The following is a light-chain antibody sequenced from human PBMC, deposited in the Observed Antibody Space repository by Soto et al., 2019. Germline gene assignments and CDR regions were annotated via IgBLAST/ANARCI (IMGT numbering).Light chain of an antibody. J-gene: IGLJ1*01. V-gene: IGLV1-44*01. Sequence: QSVLTQPPSASGTPGQRVTISCSGSNSNIGSNTVNWYQQLPGTAPKLLVFGDSHRPSGVPDRFSGSKSGTSASLAITGLQAEDEGDYYCQSYDSTLDARYVFGTGTKLTVL. CDR1: NSNIGSNT. CDR3: QSYDSTLDARYV. CDR2: GDS.